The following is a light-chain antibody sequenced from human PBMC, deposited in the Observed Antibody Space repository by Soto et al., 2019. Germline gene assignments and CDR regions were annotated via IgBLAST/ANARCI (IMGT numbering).Light chain of an antibody. CDR3: ETWDSNPRV. Sequence: QLVLTQSSSASASLGSSVKLTCTLSSGHSNYIITWHQQQPGKAPRYLMKLEGTGSYNKGSGVPDRFSGSGSGADRYLTITSRHFDDGPYYYCETWDSNPRVFGAGTTLAV. V-gene: IGLV4-60*02. CDR2: LEGTGSY. CDR1: SGHSNYI. J-gene: IGLJ2*01.